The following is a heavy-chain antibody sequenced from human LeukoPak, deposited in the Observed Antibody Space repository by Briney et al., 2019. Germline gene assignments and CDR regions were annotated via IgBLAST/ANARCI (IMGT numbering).Heavy chain of an antibody. D-gene: IGHD6-19*01. J-gene: IGHJ4*02. V-gene: IGHV3-7*01. Sequence: PGGSLRLSCAASGFTFSRFWMTWVRQGPGKGLEWVANIKQDGSEKYYVDSVKGRFTISRDNAKNSLYLQMNSLRAEDTAVYYCAGSGWQVYLDYWGQGTLVTVSS. CDR2: IKQDGSEK. CDR1: GFTFSRFW. CDR3: AGSGWQVYLDY.